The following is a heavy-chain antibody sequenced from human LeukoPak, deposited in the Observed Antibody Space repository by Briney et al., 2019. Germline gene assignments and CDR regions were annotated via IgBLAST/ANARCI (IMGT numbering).Heavy chain of an antibody. V-gene: IGHV4-34*01. Sequence: ASETLSLTCAVYGGSFSGYSWNWIRQPPGKGLEWIGEINHSGSTNYNPSLKSRVTISVGTSKNQFSLKLSSVTAADTAVYYCASRPTGGMATLTGYFDNWGQGTLVTVSS. CDR1: GGSFSGYS. J-gene: IGHJ4*02. CDR3: ASRPTGGMATLTGYFDN. CDR2: INHSGST. D-gene: IGHD5-24*01.